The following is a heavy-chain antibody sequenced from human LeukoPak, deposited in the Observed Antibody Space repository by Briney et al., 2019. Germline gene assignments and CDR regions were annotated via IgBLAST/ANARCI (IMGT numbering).Heavy chain of an antibody. CDR3: ASWFGELLSPGY. Sequence: SETLSLTCAVSGASISSNNWWWSWVRQPPGKGLEWIGEIYHSGSTNYNPSLKSRVTMSVDKSKNQFSLNLSSVTAADTAVYYCASWFGELLSPGYWGQGTLVTVSS. V-gene: IGHV4-4*02. CDR2: IYHSGST. D-gene: IGHD3-10*01. J-gene: IGHJ4*02. CDR1: GASISSNNW.